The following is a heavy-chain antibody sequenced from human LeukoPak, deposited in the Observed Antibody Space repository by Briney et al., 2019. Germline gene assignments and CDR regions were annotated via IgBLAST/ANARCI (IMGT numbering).Heavy chain of an antibody. Sequence: ASVKVSCKASGYTFTSYGISWVRQAPGQGLEWMGWISAYNGNTNYAQKLQGRVTMTTDTSTSTAYMELRSLRSDDTAVYYCARDTYYYDSSGYPAGDLWGRGTLVTVSS. J-gene: IGHJ2*01. CDR1: GYTFTSYG. CDR2: ISAYNGNT. CDR3: ARDTYYYDSSGYPAGDL. V-gene: IGHV1-18*01. D-gene: IGHD3-22*01.